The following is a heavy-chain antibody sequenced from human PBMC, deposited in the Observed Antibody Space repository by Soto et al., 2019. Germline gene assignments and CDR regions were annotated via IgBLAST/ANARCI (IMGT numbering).Heavy chain of an antibody. CDR1: GGSISSAAYY. V-gene: IGHV4-31*03. D-gene: IGHD5-18*01. Sequence: QVRLQESGPGLVKPSQTLSLTCTVSGGSISSAAYYWSWIRQHPGKGLEWIGYVSHSGSTYYNPSLKSRVIISVDTSKTQSSLSLTSVTAADTAVYYCAREYTYGSNFFDCWGQGALVTVSS. J-gene: IGHJ4*02. CDR3: AREYTYGSNFFDC. CDR2: VSHSGST.